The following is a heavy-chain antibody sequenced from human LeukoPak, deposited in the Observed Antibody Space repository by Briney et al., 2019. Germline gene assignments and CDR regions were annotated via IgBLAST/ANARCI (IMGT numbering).Heavy chain of an antibody. CDR3: AIDRSSTSCTSDY. J-gene: IGHJ4*02. D-gene: IGHD2-2*01. V-gene: IGHV1-46*01. CDR2: INPSGGST. CDR1: GYTFTSYY. Sequence: ASVTVSCTASGYTFTSYYMHWVRQAPGQGLEWMGIINPSGGSTSYAQKFQGRVTMTRDTSTSTVYMELSSLRSEDTAVYYCAIDRSSTSCTSDYWGQGTLVTVSS.